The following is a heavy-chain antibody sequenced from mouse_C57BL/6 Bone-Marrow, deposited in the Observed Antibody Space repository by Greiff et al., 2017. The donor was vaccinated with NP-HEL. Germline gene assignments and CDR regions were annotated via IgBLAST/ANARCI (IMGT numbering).Heavy chain of an antibody. Sequence: QVQLKASGAELARPGASVKLSCKASGYTFTSYGISWVKQRTGQGLEWIGEIYPRSGNTYYNEKFKGKDTLTADKSSSTAYRELRSLTSEDAAVYFCARSKFSEAMDYWGQGTSGTVSS. CDR1: GYTFTSYG. V-gene: IGHV1-81*01. CDR3: ARSKFSEAMDY. CDR2: IYPRSGNT. J-gene: IGHJ4*01.